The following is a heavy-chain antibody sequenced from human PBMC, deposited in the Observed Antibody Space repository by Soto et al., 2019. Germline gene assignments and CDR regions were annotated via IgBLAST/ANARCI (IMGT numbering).Heavy chain of an antibody. CDR3: AREPATAKPEGVDF. CDR1: GYTFSDYY. CDR2: INPNSGGT. D-gene: IGHD1-1*01. V-gene: IGHV1-2*06. Sequence: ASVKVSCKASGYTFSDYYIHWVRQAPGQGLEWMGRINPNSGGTKYAPKFQGGVTMTRDTSITTAYMELSRLRSGDTAVYYCAREPATAKPEGVDFWGQGTLVTVSS. J-gene: IGHJ4*02.